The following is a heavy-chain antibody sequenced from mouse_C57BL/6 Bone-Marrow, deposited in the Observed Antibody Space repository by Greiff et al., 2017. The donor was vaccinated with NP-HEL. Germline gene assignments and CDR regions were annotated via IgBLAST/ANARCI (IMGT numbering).Heavy chain of an antibody. J-gene: IGHJ2*01. CDR2: IHPNSGST. CDR1: GYTFTSYW. V-gene: IGHV1-64*01. D-gene: IGHD2-3*01. CDR3: ARLYDGYYDDY. Sequence: VQLQQPGAELVKPGASVKLSCKASGYTFTSYWMHWVKQRPGQGLEWIGMIHPNSGSTNYNEKFKSKATLTVDKSSSTAYMQLSSLTSEDSAVYYCARLYDGYYDDYWGQGTTLTVSS.